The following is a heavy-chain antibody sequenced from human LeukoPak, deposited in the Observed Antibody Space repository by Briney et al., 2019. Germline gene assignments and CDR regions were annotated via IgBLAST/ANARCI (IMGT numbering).Heavy chain of an antibody. D-gene: IGHD2-15*01. J-gene: IGHJ6*04. CDR3: ARAGGCSGGSCYYYYYGMDV. V-gene: IGHV3-30*04. CDR1: GLTFNTYT. Sequence: GGSLRLSCAASGLTFNTYTMNWVRQAPGKGLEWVALISYDRTNEYYADSVKGRFTISRDNSKNTVSVQMNSLRIEDTAVYYCARAGGCSGGSCYYYYYGMDVWGKGTTVTVSS. CDR2: ISYDRTNE.